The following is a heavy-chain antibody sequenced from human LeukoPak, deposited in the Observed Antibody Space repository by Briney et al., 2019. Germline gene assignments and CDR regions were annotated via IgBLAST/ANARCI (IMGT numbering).Heavy chain of an antibody. J-gene: IGHJ4*02. CDR1: GLTFSNYA. Sequence: PGGSLRLSCAASGLTFSNYALSWVRQAPGKGLEWVSDISGSGGTTRYADSVKGRFTISRDNSKNTLYLQMNSLRAEDTAVYYCATLVVTAILYYFDYWGQGTLVTVSS. CDR2: ISGSGGTT. V-gene: IGHV3-23*01. CDR3: ATLVVTAILYYFDY. D-gene: IGHD2-21*02.